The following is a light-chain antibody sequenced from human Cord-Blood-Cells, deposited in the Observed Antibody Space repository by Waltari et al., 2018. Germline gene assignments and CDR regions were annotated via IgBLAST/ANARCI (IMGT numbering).Light chain of an antibody. V-gene: IGLV4-69*01. CDR1: SGHSSYA. CDR2: LSSDGSH. Sequence: QLVLTQSPSASASLGASVKLTCTLSSGHSSYAIAWHQQQPEKGPRYLMKLSSDGSHSKGDGIPDRFSGSSSGAERYLTSSSLQSEDEADYYCQTWGTGIQVFGGGTKLTVL. J-gene: IGLJ2*01. CDR3: QTWGTGIQV.